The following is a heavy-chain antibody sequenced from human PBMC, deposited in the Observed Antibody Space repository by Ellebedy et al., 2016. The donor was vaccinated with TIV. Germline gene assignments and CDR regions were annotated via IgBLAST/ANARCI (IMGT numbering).Heavy chain of an antibody. D-gene: IGHD4-17*01. Sequence: MPSETLSLTCSVSGGSVRSGSYYWSWIRQPPGKGLECIGYINYSGSTNYNPSLKSRVTVSVDTSKNKFSLKLTSVTAADTAVYYCARSYGDRLFDSWGQGTLVTVSS. J-gene: IGHJ4*02. CDR2: INYSGST. CDR1: GGSVRSGSYY. V-gene: IGHV4-61*01. CDR3: ARSYGDRLFDS.